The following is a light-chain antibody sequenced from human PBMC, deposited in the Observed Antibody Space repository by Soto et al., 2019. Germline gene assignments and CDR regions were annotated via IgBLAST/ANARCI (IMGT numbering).Light chain of an antibody. CDR1: QSGSSSY. CDR2: RAS. V-gene: IGKV3-20*01. CDR3: QQYGSSVT. Sequence: EIVLTQSPGTLSLSPGEIATLSCRASQSGSSSYLAWYQQKPGQAPRLLIYRASSRATGIPDRFSGSGSGTDFTLTISRVEREDFSVYYCQQYGSSVTFGQGTKLEIK. J-gene: IGKJ2*01.